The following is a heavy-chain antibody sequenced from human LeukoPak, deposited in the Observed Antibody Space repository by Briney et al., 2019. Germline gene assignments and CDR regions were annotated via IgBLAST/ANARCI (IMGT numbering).Heavy chain of an antibody. CDR1: GGSISSSNYY. CDR3: ARPTSKLGSFDY. CDR2: IYHSGST. V-gene: IGHV4-39*01. D-gene: IGHD2/OR15-2a*01. Sequence: KPSETLSLTCTVSGGSISSSNYYWGWIRQPPGKGLEWIGTIYHSGSTYYNPSLKSRISISVDTSKNQFSLKLRSVTAADTAVYYCARPTSKLGSFDYRGQGTLVTVSS. J-gene: IGHJ4*02.